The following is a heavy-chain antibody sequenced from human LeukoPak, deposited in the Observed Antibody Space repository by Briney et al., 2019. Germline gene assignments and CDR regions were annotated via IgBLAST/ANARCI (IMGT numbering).Heavy chain of an antibody. V-gene: IGHV4-59*01. CDR3: ARFAEFGPINTLFDY. CDR2: IYYSGST. J-gene: IGHJ4*02. D-gene: IGHD3-10*01. CDR1: GGSISSYY. Sequence: SETLSLTCTVSGGSISSYYWIWIRQPPGKGLEWIGYIYYSGSTNYNPSLKSRVTISVDTSKNQFSLKLSSVTSADTAVYYCARFAEFGPINTLFDYWGQGTLVTVSS.